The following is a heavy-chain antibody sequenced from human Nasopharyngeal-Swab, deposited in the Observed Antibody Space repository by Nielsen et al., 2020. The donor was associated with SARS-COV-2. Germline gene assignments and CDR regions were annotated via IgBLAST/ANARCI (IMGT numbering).Heavy chain of an antibody. Sequence: SLKISCAASGFTFSSYDMSWVRQAPGKGLEWVSSISASGSTTYYADSVKGRFTISRDNSKNTLYLQMNSLRAEDTALYYCAKGLYDAFYIWGQGTMVTVSS. CDR1: GFTFSSYD. J-gene: IGHJ3*02. V-gene: IGHV3-23*01. D-gene: IGHD2-2*02. CDR2: ISASGSTT. CDR3: AKGLYDAFYI.